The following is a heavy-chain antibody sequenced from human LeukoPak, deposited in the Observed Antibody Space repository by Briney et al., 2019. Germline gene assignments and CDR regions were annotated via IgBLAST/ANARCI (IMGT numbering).Heavy chain of an antibody. CDR2: IVYSGTT. J-gene: IGHJ3*02. CDR3: ARRRPAHDAFDI. V-gene: IGHV4-59*01. CDR1: GDSISSYY. D-gene: IGHD2-2*01. Sequence: NPSETLSLTYTVSGDSISSYYWSWLRQPPGKGLEWIGDIVYSGTTNYNPSLKSRVTISVDTSKNQFSLKLISVSAADTAVYYCARRRPAHDAFDIWGQGTLVTVSS.